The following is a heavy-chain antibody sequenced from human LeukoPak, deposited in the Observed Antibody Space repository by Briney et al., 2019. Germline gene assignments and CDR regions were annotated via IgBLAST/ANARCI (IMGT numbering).Heavy chain of an antibody. J-gene: IGHJ4*02. CDR1: GGSISSYY. Sequence: SETLSLTCTVSGGSISSYYWSWIRQPPGKGLEWIGYIYYSGSTNYNPSLKSRVTISVDTSKNQFSLKLSSVTAADTAVYYCARDDGRNYFDYRGQGTLVTVSS. V-gene: IGHV4-59*01. CDR2: IYYSGST. CDR3: ARDDGRNYFDY.